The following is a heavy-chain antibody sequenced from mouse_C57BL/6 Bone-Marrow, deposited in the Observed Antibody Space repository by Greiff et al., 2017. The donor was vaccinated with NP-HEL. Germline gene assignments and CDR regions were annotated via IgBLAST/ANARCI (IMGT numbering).Heavy chain of an antibody. CDR3: TTEGVRRFAY. CDR1: GFNIKDDY. Sequence: EVQLQQSGAELVRPGASVKLSCTASGFNIKDDYMHWVKQRPEQGLEWIGWIDPENGDTEYASKFQGKATITADTSSNTAYLQLSSLTSEDTAVYYCTTEGVRRFAYWGQGTLVTVSA. V-gene: IGHV14-4*01. J-gene: IGHJ3*01. CDR2: IDPENGDT. D-gene: IGHD2-1*01.